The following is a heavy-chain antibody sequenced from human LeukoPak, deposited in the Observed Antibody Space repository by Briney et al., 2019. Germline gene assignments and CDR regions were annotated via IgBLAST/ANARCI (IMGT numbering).Heavy chain of an antibody. CDR2: VYTSGST. CDR3: ARHYYDSSGYDAFDI. V-gene: IGHV4-4*07. D-gene: IGHD3-22*01. J-gene: IGHJ3*02. Sequence: SETLSLTCTVSGGSLSSYYWSWIRQPAGKGLEWIGRVYTSGSTNYNPSLKSRVTMSIDTSKNQFSLEVSSVTAADTAVFYCARHYYDSSGYDAFDIWGQGTMVTVSS. CDR1: GGSLSSYY.